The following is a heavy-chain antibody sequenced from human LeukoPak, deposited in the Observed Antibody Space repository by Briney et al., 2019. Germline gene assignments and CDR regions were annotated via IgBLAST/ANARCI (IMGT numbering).Heavy chain of an antibody. CDR1: GGTFSSYA. V-gene: IGHV1-69*05. J-gene: IGHJ4*02. CDR3: ASYCSGGSCYHTDY. D-gene: IGHD2-15*01. CDR2: IIPIFGTA. Sequence: ASVKVSCKASGGTFSSYAISWVRQAPGQGLEWMGRIIPIFGTANYAQKFQGRVTITTDESTSTAYMELSSLRSEDTAVYYYASYCSGGSCYHTDYWGQGTLVTVSS.